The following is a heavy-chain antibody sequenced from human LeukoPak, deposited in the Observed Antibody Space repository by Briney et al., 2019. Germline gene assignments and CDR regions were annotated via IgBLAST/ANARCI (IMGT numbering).Heavy chain of an antibody. D-gene: IGHD3-22*01. CDR3: ARDYGDSSGYLIDY. CDR1: GYTFTGYY. V-gene: IGHV1-2*02. CDR2: INPNSGGT. Sequence: GASVKVSCKASGYTFTGYYMHWVRQAPGQGLEWMGWINPNSGGTNYAQKFQGRVTMTRDTSISTAYMELSRLRSDDTAVYYCARDYGDSSGYLIDYWGQGTLVTVSS. J-gene: IGHJ4*02.